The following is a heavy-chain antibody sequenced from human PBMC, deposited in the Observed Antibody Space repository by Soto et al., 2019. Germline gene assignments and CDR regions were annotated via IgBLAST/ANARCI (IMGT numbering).Heavy chain of an antibody. Sequence: QVQLVQSGAEVKKPGASVKVSCKASGYTFPSYGITWLGQAPDKGLGGMGWISAYNGNTNYAQKLQGRVTMTTDTSTSTAYMELRSLRSDDTAVYYCARDPMVRGVNVFMDVWGKGTTVTVSS. D-gene: IGHD3-10*01. V-gene: IGHV1-18*01. J-gene: IGHJ6*03. CDR3: ARDPMVRGVNVFMDV. CDR2: ISAYNGNT. CDR1: GYTFPSYG.